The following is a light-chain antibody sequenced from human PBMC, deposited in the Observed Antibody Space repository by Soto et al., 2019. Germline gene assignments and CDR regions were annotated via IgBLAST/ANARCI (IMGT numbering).Light chain of an antibody. CDR2: DAS. CDR1: QSVSSY. J-gene: IGKJ4*01. Sequence: EIVLTQSPATLSLSPGEIATLSCRASQSVSSYLAWYQQKPGQAPRLLIYDASNRATGIPARFSGSGSGTDFTLTISSLEPEDFAVYYCQQRSNWPLTFGGGTKLEIK. V-gene: IGKV3-11*01. CDR3: QQRSNWPLT.